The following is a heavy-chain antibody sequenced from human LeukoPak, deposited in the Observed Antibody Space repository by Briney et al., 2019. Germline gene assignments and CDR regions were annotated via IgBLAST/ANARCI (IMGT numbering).Heavy chain of an antibody. CDR2: IDTDGTIT. V-gene: IGHV3-74*01. CDR1: GFTFSTYW. D-gene: IGHD6-13*01. CDR3: VRGGAAAGLFDY. Sequence: GGSLRLSCAPSGFTFSTYWMHWVRQAPGKGLVWVSRIDTDGTITTYADSVKGRFTISRDNAKNTLYLQMNSLRAEDTAVYYCVRGGAAAGLFDYGGRGTLVTVSS. J-gene: IGHJ4*02.